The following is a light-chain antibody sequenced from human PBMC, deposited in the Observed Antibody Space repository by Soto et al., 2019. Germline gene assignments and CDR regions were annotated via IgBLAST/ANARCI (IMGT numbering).Light chain of an antibody. CDR1: QSIVTY. CDR2: AAS. CDR3: QQSYSTPPWT. V-gene: IGKV1-39*01. J-gene: IGKJ1*01. Sequence: DIQMTQSPSSLSASVVDRVTITCRASQSIVTYLIWYLQKPGKAPKLLIYAASNLQSGVPSRFSGSGSGTDFTLTISSLQPEDFATYFCQQSYSTPPWTFGQGTKVDI.